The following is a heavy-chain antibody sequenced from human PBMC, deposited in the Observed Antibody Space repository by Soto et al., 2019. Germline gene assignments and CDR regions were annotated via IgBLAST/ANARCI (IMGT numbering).Heavy chain of an antibody. V-gene: IGHV3-74*01. CDR2: IYSDGTYS. Sequence: GGSLRLSCAASGFIFKMYWMHWVRQSPGKGLVWISRIYSDGTYSDYADSVRGRFTISRDNVNDTLYLQMNNLRAEDSGLYYCTRGPRPISTGTGAYWGQGTQVTVSS. CDR1: GFIFKMYW. CDR3: TRGPRPISTGTGAY. J-gene: IGHJ4*02. D-gene: IGHD3-10*01.